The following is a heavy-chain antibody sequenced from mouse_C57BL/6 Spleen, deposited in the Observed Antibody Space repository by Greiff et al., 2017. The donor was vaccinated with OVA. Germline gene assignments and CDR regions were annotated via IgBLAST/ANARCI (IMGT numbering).Heavy chain of an antibody. Sequence: QVQLKESDAELVKPGASVKISCKVSGYTFTDHTIHWMKQRPEQGLEWIGYIYPRDGSTKYNEKFKGKATLTADKSSSTAYMQLNSLTSEDSAVYFCAREAYYYGSSYQFAYWGQGTLVTVSA. D-gene: IGHD1-1*01. CDR1: GYTFTDHT. CDR2: IYPRDGST. CDR3: AREAYYYGSSYQFAY. V-gene: IGHV1-78*01. J-gene: IGHJ3*01.